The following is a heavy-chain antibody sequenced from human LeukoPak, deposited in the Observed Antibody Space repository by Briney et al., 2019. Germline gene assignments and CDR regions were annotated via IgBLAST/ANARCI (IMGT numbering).Heavy chain of an antibody. D-gene: IGHD6-13*01. Sequence: APVKVSCKASGYTLTGYYMHWVRQAPGQGLEWMGLINPNSGGTNYAQKFQGRVTMTRDTFISTAYMELSRLRSDDTAVYYCASHPIAAAGELDYYYYYMDVWGKGTTVTVSS. CDR2: INPNSGGT. V-gene: IGHV1-2*02. J-gene: IGHJ6*03. CDR3: ASHPIAAAGELDYYYYYMDV. CDR1: GYTLTGYY.